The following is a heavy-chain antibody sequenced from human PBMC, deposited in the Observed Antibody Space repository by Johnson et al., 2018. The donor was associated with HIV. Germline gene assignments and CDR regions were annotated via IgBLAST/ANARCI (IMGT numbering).Heavy chain of an antibody. CDR1: GFTFDDYA. V-gene: IGHV3-15*05. Sequence: VQLVESGGGVVQPGRSLRLSCAASGFTFDDYAMHWVRQAPGKGLEWVGRIKSKTDGGTTEFAAPVKGRFTMSRDDSKTTLYLQMNSLKTDDTAVYYCTTARNRLWSSSGWAGFWAFDIWGQGTMVTVSS. CDR2: IKSKTDGGTT. CDR3: TTARNRLWSSSGWAGFWAFDI. J-gene: IGHJ3*02. D-gene: IGHD6-19*01.